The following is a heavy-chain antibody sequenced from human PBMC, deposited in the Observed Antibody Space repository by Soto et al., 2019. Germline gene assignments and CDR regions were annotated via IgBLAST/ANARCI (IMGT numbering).Heavy chain of an antibody. CDR1: GGSISSYY. CDR2: IYYSGST. D-gene: IGHD3-22*01. CDR3: AGQYSSGYYSFDY. J-gene: IGHJ4*02. V-gene: IGHV4-59*01. Sequence: SETLSLTCTVSGGSISSYYWSWIRPPPGKGLEWIGYIYYSGSTNYNPSLKSRVTISVDTSKNQFSLKLSSVTAADTAVYYCAGQYSSGYYSFDYWGQGTLVTVSS.